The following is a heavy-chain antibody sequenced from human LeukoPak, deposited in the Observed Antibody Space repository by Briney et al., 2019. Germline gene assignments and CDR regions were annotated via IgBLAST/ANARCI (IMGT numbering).Heavy chain of an antibody. CDR2: IYYSGST. J-gene: IGHJ5*02. V-gene: IGHV4-59*01. CDR1: GGSISSYY. D-gene: IGHD3-3*01. CDR3: ARLVYDDFWT. Sequence: SETLSLTCTVSGGSISSYYWSWIRQPPGKGLEWIGYIYYSGSTNYNPSLKSRVTISVDTSKNQFSLKLSSVTAADTAVYFCARLVYDDFWTWGQGTLVTVSS.